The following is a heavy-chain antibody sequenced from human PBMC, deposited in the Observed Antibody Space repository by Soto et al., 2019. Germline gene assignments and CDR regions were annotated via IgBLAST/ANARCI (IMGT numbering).Heavy chain of an antibody. CDR2: VCHDGKRK. Sequence: QVQLVESGGGVVQPGRSLRLSCAASGFKFKDYGMHWVRQAPGKGLEWVAVVCHDGKRKDYRDAVKGRFTISRDNSKSMLYLETTSLTVEDTGVYYCARDWGSDSGMDVWGQGTTITI. J-gene: IGHJ6*02. D-gene: IGHD3-16*01. V-gene: IGHV3-33*01. CDR1: GFKFKDYG. CDR3: ARDWGSDSGMDV.